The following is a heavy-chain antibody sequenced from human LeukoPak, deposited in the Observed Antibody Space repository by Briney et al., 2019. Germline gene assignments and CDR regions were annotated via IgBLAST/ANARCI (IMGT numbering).Heavy chain of an antibody. V-gene: IGHV4-34*01. CDR2: INHSGST. CDR3: ASVGNMHHYYYYGMDV. J-gene: IGHJ6*02. CDR1: GGSFSGYY. D-gene: IGHD2/OR15-2a*01. Sequence: SETLSLTCAVYGGSFSGYYWSWIRQPPGKGLEWIGEINHSGSTNYNPSLKSRVTISVDTSKNQFSLKLSSVTAADTAVYYCASVGNMHHYYYYGMDVWGQGTTVTVSS.